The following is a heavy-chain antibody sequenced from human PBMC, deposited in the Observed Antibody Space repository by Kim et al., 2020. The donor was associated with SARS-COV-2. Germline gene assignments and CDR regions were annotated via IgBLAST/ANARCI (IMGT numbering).Heavy chain of an antibody. Sequence: TRYVQQSQGRLTMTRDTSTETVDMELRSLRSEDTAVYYCARARSRGSSDFWGQGTLVTVSS. V-gene: IGHV1-46*01. D-gene: IGHD1-26*01. J-gene: IGHJ4*02. CDR2: T. CDR3: ARARSRGSSDF.